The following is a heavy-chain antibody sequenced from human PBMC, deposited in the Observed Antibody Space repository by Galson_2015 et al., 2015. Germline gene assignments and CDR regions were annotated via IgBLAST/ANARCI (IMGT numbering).Heavy chain of an antibody. D-gene: IGHD2-15*01. CDR2: ISDSGGST. Sequence: SLRLSCAASGFTFNSYAMSWVRQAPGKGPEWVSGISDSGGSTDYADSVKGRFTISRDNSKNTLYLQVNSLRAKDTAVYYCARATPNHCSGGSCYYYFDYWGQGTLVTVSS. CDR3: ARATPNHCSGGSCYYYFDY. CDR1: GFTFNSYA. V-gene: IGHV3-23*01. J-gene: IGHJ4*02.